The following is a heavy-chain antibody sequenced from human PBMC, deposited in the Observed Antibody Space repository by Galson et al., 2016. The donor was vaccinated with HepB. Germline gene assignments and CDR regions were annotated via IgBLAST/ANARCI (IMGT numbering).Heavy chain of an antibody. Sequence: PALVKPTQTLTLTCTFSGFSLSTPGVGVAWIRQPPGKALEWLALIYWDDDKRHRPSLKSRLTITKDTSEKQVVLTMTNMDPVDTATYYWAHSVSSVWYFDYGGQGTLLTVSS. CDR2: IYWDDDK. V-gene: IGHV2-5*02. CDR1: GFSLSTPGVG. J-gene: IGHJ4*02. D-gene: IGHD6-19*01. CDR3: AHSVSSVWYFDY.